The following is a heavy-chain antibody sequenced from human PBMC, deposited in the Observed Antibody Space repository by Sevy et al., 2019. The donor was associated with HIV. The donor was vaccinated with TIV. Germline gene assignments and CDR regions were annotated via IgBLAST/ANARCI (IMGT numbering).Heavy chain of an antibody. D-gene: IGHD3-22*01. CDR3: ARGGYYYDSSGYPNDFYYFEY. Sequence: GGSLRLSCAASGFTFSSYAMHWVRQAPGKGLEWVAVISYDGSNKYYADSVKGRFTISRDNSKNTLYLQMNSLRAEDTAVYYCARGGYYYDSSGYPNDFYYFEYWGQGTLVTVSS. J-gene: IGHJ4*02. CDR2: ISYDGSNK. CDR1: GFTFSSYA. V-gene: IGHV3-30-3*01.